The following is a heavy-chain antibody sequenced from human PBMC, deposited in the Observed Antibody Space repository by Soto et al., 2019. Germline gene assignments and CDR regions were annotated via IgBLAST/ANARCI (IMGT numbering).Heavy chain of an antibody. Sequence: EVQLVESGGGLVKPGGSLRLSCAASGFTFSSYSMNWVRQAPGKGLEWVSSISSSSSYIYYADSVKGRFTISRDNAKNSLYLQMNSLRAEDTAVYYCARDLDYDYVWGSYRWYYGMDVWGQGTTVTVSS. J-gene: IGHJ6*02. CDR2: ISSSSSYI. V-gene: IGHV3-21*01. CDR1: GFTFSSYS. D-gene: IGHD3-16*02. CDR3: ARDLDYDYVWGSYRWYYGMDV.